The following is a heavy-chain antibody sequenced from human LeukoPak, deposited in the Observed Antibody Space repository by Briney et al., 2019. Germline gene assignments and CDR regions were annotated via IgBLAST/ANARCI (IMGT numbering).Heavy chain of an antibody. CDR1: GFTFSDYA. D-gene: IGHD4-11*01. CDR2: FKTSYNQV. V-gene: IGHV3-23*05. J-gene: IGHJ4*02. CDR3: ARSVPDYTRFDF. Sequence: GGSLRLSCVASGFTFSDYAMNWVRQAPGKGLEWVSTFKTSYNQVYYAESVRGRFTISTDNSKNTAYLQMNSLRVEDTALYYCARSVPDYTRFDFWGQGALVTVSS.